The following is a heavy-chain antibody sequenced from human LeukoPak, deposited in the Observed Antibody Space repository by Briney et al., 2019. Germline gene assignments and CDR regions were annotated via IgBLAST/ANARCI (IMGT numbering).Heavy chain of an antibody. D-gene: IGHD3-10*02. Sequence: GGSLRLSCAASGFTFSSYEMNWVRQAPGKGLEWVSYISSSGSTIYYADSVKSRFTISRDNAKNSLYLQMNSLRAEDTAVYYCAELGITMIGGVWGKGTTVTVSS. V-gene: IGHV3-48*03. J-gene: IGHJ6*04. CDR2: ISSSGSTI. CDR3: AELGITMIGGV. CDR1: GFTFSSYE.